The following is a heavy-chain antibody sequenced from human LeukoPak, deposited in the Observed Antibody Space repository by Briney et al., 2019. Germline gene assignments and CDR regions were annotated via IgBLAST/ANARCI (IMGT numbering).Heavy chain of an antibody. D-gene: IGHD1-1*01. V-gene: IGHV3-7*01. CDR2: IKEDGTEK. CDR1: GFTFSDFW. J-gene: IGHJ4*02. CDR3: VRESRPGGAMGLYHNLDY. Sequence: GGSLRPSCAGSGFTFSDFWMTWVRQTPGKGLEWVANIKEDGTEKNLVDSVKGRFTISRDNTKNLLFLEMNNLRGDDTAIYYCVRESRPGGAMGLYHNLDYWGQRTLVAVSS.